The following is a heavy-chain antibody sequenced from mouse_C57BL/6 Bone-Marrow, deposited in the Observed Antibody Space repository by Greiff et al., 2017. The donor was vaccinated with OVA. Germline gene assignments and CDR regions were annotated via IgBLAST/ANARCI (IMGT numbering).Heavy chain of an antibody. CDR3: ARGFYGNYWYFDV. J-gene: IGHJ1*03. CDR1: GFNIKDYY. V-gene: IGHV14-2*01. CDR2: IDPEDGET. Sequence: VQLKQSGAELVKPGASVKLSCTASGFNIKDYYMHWVKQRTEQGLEWIGRIDPEDGETKYAPKFQGKATITADTSSNTAYLQLRSLTSEDTAVYYCARGFYGNYWYFDVWGTGTTVTVSS. D-gene: IGHD2-1*01.